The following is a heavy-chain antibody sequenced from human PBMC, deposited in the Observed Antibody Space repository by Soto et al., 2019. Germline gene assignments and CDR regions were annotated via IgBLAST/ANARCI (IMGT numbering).Heavy chain of an antibody. CDR3: AKGVDDFWSGYFHNWFDP. J-gene: IGHJ5*02. D-gene: IGHD3-3*01. V-gene: IGHV3-23*01. Sequence: EVQLLESGGGLVQPGGSLRLSCAASGFTLSSYAMSWVRQAPGKGLEWVSAISGSGGSTYYADSVKGRFTISRDNSKNARYLQMNSLRAEDTAVYYCAKGVDDFWSGYFHNWFDPWGQGTLVTVSS. CDR2: ISGSGGST. CDR1: GFTLSSYA.